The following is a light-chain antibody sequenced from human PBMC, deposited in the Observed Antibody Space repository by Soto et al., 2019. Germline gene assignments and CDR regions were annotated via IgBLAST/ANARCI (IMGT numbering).Light chain of an antibody. CDR2: GAS. J-gene: IGKJ4*01. CDR3: QQYGRSPLT. CDR1: QSVSSSS. Sequence: EIVLTQSPGTLSLSQGERATLSCRASQSVSSSSLAWFQQKPGQAPRLLIYGASSRATGIPDRFSGSGSGTDFTLTISRLEPEDFAVYHCQQYGRSPLTFGGGTKVDI. V-gene: IGKV3-20*01.